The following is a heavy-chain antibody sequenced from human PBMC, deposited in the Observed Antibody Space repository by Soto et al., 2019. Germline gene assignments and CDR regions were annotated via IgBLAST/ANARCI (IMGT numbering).Heavy chain of an antibody. CDR1: GGSISSSSYY. Sequence: QLQLQESGPGLVKPSETLSLTCTVSGGSISSSSYYWGWIRQPPGKGLEWIGSIYYSGSTYYNPSLKSRVTISVDTSKNQFSLKRSSVTAADTAVYYCARLFGELSIHYFDYWGQGTLVTVSS. V-gene: IGHV4-39*01. CDR2: IYYSGST. CDR3: ARLFGELSIHYFDY. D-gene: IGHD3-10*02. J-gene: IGHJ4*02.